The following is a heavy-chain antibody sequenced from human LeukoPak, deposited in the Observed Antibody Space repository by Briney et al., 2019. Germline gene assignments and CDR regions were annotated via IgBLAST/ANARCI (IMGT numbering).Heavy chain of an antibody. CDR1: GFTVSSNY. D-gene: IGHD5-24*01. Sequence: PGGSLRLSCAASGFTVSSNYMSWVRQAPGKGLEWVSVIYSGGSTYYADSVKRRFTISRDNSKNTLYLQMNSLRAEDTAVYYCAREVGPFHQLDYWGQGTLVTVSS. V-gene: IGHV3-53*01. J-gene: IGHJ4*02. CDR2: IYSGGST. CDR3: AREVGPFHQLDY.